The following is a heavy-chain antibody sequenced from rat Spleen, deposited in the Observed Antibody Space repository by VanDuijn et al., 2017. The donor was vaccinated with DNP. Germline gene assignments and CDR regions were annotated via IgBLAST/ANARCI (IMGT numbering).Heavy chain of an antibody. J-gene: IGHJ2*01. Sequence: EVQLVASGGGLVQPGRSLKLSCAASRFTFSDYNMAWVRQAPKKGLEWVATISSDGFTTNYRDSVKGRFTISRDNAKSTLYLQMNSLRSEDMATYYCVRWNSGHFDYWGQGVMVTVSS. V-gene: IGHV5-7*01. CDR1: RFTFSDYN. CDR3: VRWNSGHFDY. D-gene: IGHD4-3*01. CDR2: ISSDGFTT.